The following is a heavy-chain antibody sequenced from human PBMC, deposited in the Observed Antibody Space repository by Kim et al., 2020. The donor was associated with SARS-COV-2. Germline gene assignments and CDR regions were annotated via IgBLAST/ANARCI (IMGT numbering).Heavy chain of an antibody. Sequence: KGRFPISRDNSKNTLYLQMNSLRAEDTAVYYCAKEGYHDILPGYFDLWGRGTLVTVSS. D-gene: IGHD3-9*01. V-gene: IGHV3-23*01. J-gene: IGHJ2*01. CDR3: AKEGYHDILPGYFDL.